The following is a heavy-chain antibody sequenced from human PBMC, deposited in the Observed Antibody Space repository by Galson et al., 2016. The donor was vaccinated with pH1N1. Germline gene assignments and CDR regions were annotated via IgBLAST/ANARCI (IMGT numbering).Heavy chain of an antibody. D-gene: IGHD3-22*01. CDR1: GGTFGSYG. CDR3: AGEEYYDTDLSDWYFDL. CDR2: IIPIFNTA. J-gene: IGHJ2*01. Sequence: SVKVSCKASGGTFGSYGINWVRQAPGQGLEWMGGIIPIFNTAKYAQNFQGRVTITADESTTTAYMELSSLRSEDTAVYSCAGEEYYDTDLSDWYFDLWGRGTLLTVSS. V-gene: IGHV1-69*13.